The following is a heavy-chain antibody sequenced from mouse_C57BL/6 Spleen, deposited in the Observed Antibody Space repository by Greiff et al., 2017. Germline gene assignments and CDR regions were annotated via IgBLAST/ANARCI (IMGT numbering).Heavy chain of an antibody. Sequence: ESGPGILQSSQTLSLTCSFSGFSLSPSGMGVSWIRQPSGKGLEWLAHIYWDDDTRYNPSLNSRLTISKDTSRNQVFLKITSVDTADTATYYCSRSRDGFAYWGQGTLVTVSA. V-gene: IGHV8-12*01. CDR2: IYWDDDT. J-gene: IGHJ3*01. D-gene: IGHD3-3*01. CDR3: SRSRDGFAY. CDR1: GFSLSPSGMG.